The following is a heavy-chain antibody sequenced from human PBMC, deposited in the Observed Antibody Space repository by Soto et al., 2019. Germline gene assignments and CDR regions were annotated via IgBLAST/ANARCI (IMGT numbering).Heavy chain of an antibody. CDR1: GFTFSRYW. Sequence: GGSLRLSCASSGFTFSRYWMSWVRQAPGKGLEWVANINQDGSDTYYPGSVKGRFTTSRENAKNSLYLQMNSLRAGDTAVYYCARGTRSSSWYRWFDPWGQGTLVTVSS. CDR3: ARGTRSSSWYRWFDP. CDR2: INQDGSDT. V-gene: IGHV3-7*01. D-gene: IGHD6-13*01. J-gene: IGHJ5*02.